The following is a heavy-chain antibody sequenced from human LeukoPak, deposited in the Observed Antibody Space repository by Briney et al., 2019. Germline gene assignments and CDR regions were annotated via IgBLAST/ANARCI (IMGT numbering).Heavy chain of an antibody. D-gene: IGHD1-1*01. CDR2: ISYDGSNK. CDR3: ARSTAGFDY. J-gene: IGHJ4*02. CDR1: GFTFSSYA. V-gene: IGHV3-30-3*01. Sequence: GRSLRLSCAASGFTFSSYAMHWVRQAPGKGLEWVAVISYDGSNKYYADSVKGRFTISRDNAKNSLSLQMSSLRAEDTAVYYCARSTAGFDYWGQGTLVTVSS.